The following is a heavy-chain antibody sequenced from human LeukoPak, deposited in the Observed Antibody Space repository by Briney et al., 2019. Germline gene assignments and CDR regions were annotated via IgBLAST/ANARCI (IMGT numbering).Heavy chain of an antibody. CDR3: ARDAGYGSGSYNDY. Sequence: SETLSLTCTVSGGSISTYYWSWMRQPPGKGLEWIGYIYYSGSTNYNPSLKSRVTISVDTSKNQFSLKLSSVTAADTAVYYCARDAGYGSGSYNDYWGQGTLVTVSS. J-gene: IGHJ4*02. CDR1: GGSISTYY. V-gene: IGHV4-59*01. D-gene: IGHD3-10*01. CDR2: IYYSGST.